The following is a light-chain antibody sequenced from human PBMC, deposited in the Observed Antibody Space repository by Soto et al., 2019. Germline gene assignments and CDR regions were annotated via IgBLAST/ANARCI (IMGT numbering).Light chain of an antibody. CDR2: DAS. CDR1: QTINNR. Sequence: DIQMTQSPSSLSASVGDRVTITCRASQTINNRVNWYQQRPGKAPKLLIYDASTLQSGVPSRFSGGGSGTDFTLTISSVQPEYFATYYCQQSHITPLSFGPGTRVD. V-gene: IGKV1-39*01. J-gene: IGKJ3*01. CDR3: QQSHITPLS.